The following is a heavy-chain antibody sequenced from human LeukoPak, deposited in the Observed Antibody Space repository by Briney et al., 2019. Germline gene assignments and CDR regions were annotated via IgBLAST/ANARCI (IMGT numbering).Heavy chain of an antibody. CDR1: GFTFSTSG. J-gene: IGHJ4*02. V-gene: IGHV3-23*01. CDR3: AKAGIYDYVWGSYLVD. D-gene: IGHD3-16*01. Sequence: GGSLRLSRAASGFTFSTSGMSWVRPAPGKGLEWVSTITGSGGSTYYADSVKGQFTISRDNSKNTLYLQMNSLRAEDTAVYYCAKAGIYDYVWGSYLVDWGQGTLVTVSS. CDR2: ITGSGGST.